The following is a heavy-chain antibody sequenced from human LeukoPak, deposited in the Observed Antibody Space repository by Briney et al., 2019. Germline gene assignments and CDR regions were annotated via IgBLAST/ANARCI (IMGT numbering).Heavy chain of an antibody. D-gene: IGHD3-3*01. V-gene: IGHV3-66*02. Sequence: GSLRLSCAASGFTVSSNYMSWVRQAPGKGLEWVSVIYSGGSTYYADSVKGRFTISRDNSKNTLYLQMNSLRAEDTAVYYCASHGTYDFRIDPWGQGTLVTVSS. J-gene: IGHJ5*02. CDR2: IYSGGST. CDR3: ASHGTYDFRIDP. CDR1: GFTVSSNY.